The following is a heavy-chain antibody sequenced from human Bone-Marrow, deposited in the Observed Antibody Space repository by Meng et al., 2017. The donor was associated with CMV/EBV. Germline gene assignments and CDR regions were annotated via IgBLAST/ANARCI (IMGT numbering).Heavy chain of an antibody. V-gene: IGHV3-30*02. J-gene: IGHJ4*02. D-gene: IGHD3-10*01. Sequence: GESLKISCAASGFRFDDCGMHWVRQTPGKGLEWVAFIRYDGSNKYYADSVKGRFTISRDNSKNTLYLQMNSLRAEDTAVYYCAKDRGGSGSYEVDYWGQGTLVTVSS. CDR1: GFRFDDCG. CDR3: AKDRGGSGSYEVDY. CDR2: IRYDGSNK.